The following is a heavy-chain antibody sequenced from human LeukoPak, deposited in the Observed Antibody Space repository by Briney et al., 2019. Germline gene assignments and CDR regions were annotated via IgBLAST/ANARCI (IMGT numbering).Heavy chain of an antibody. J-gene: IGHJ4*02. V-gene: IGHV4-4*07. CDR2: IYNSGST. CDR1: GGSISSYY. CDR3: ASKRSGYYSGFFDY. D-gene: IGHD3-22*01. Sequence: SETLSLTCTVSGGSISSYYWSWIRQPAGKGLEWIGRIYNSGSTTYNPSLKSRVTMSVDTSKNQFSLKLSSLTAADTAVYYCASKRSGYYSGFFDYWGQGTLVTVSS.